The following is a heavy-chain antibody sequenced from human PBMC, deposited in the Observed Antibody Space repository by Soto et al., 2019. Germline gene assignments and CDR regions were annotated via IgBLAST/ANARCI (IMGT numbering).Heavy chain of an antibody. CDR3: AKDQAFTVTGVDY. CDR1: GFTFSSYG. J-gene: IGHJ4*02. Sequence: QVQLVESGGGVVQPGRSLRLSCAASGFTFSSYGMHWVRQAPGKGLEWVAVISYDGSNKYYADSVKGRFTISRDNSKNTLYLQMNSLRAEDTAVYYCAKDQAFTVTGVDYWGQGTLVTVSS. CDR2: ISYDGSNK. V-gene: IGHV3-30*18. D-gene: IGHD4-17*01.